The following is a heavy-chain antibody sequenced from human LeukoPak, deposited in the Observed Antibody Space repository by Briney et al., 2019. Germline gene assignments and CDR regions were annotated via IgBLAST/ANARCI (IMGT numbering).Heavy chain of an antibody. J-gene: IGHJ5*02. CDR1: EFSVGSNY. D-gene: IGHD6-6*01. V-gene: IGHV3-66*01. Sequence: GGSLRLSCAASEFSVGSNYMTWVRQAPGKGLEWVSLIYSGGSTYYAYSVKGRFTISRDNSKNTLYLQMNSLRAEDTAVYYCARTKGYSSSNWFDPWGQGTLVTVSS. CDR2: IYSGGST. CDR3: ARTKGYSSSNWFDP.